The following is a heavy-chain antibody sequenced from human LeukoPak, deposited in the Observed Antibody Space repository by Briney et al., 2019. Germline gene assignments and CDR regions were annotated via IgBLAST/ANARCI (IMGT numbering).Heavy chain of an antibody. CDR3: ALLAVASDFDS. CDR1: GFTFSSYE. V-gene: IGHV3-48*03. D-gene: IGHD6-19*01. J-gene: IGHJ4*02. Sequence: GGSLRLSCAASGFTFSSYEMNWVRQAPGKGLEWVANIGYSGRTIYYADSVKGRFTISRDNAKNSLYLQMNSLRVEDTAVYYCALLAVASDFDSWGQGALVTVSS. CDR2: IGYSGRTI.